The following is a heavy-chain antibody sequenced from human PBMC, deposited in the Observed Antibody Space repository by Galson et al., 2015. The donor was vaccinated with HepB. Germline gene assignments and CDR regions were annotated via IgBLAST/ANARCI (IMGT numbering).Heavy chain of an antibody. J-gene: IGHJ4*02. CDR1: GYTFTNYY. Sequence: SVKVSCKASGYTFTNYYIHWVRQAPGQGLEWMGRINPNSGGPNYAHKFQGRVTMTGDTSISSAYMELSGLTSDDTAVYYCAINYGDYLTSYYFDYWGQGTLVTVSS. D-gene: IGHD4-17*01. CDR2: INPNSGGP. V-gene: IGHV1-2*06. CDR3: AINYGDYLTSYYFDY.